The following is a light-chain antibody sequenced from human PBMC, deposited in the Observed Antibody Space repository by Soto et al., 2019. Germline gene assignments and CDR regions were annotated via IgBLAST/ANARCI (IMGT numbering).Light chain of an antibody. CDR2: GAS. Sequence: EIVLTQSPGTLSLSPGERATLSCRAGQSINGNYLGWYQQKPGQAPRLLIRGASTRATGISDRFSGSGSGTDFTLIISRLEPEDFAVYYCQYYGSAPSTFGQGTRLEIK. CDR3: QYYGSAPST. J-gene: IGKJ5*01. V-gene: IGKV3-20*01. CDR1: QSINGNY.